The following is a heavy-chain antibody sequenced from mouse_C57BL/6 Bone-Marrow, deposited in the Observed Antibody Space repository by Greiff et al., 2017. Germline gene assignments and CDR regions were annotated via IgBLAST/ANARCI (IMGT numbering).Heavy chain of an antibody. Sequence: VQLQQSGPELVKPGASVKISCKASGYTFTDYYINWVKQRPGQGLEWIGWIFPGSGSTYYNEKFKGKATLTVDKSSSTAYMLLSSLTSEDSAVYFCARWGDSSKNYFDYWGQGTTLTVSS. V-gene: IGHV1-75*01. CDR2: IFPGSGST. D-gene: IGHD3-2*02. CDR1: GYTFTDYY. J-gene: IGHJ2*01. CDR3: ARWGDSSKNYFDY.